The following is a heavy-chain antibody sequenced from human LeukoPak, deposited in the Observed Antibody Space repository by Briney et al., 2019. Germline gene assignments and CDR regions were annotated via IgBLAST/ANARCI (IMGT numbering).Heavy chain of an antibody. CDR1: GFTFSSYE. CDR3: AREGIAAVFDY. Sequence: GGSLRLSCAASGFTFSSYEMNWVRQAPGKGLEWVSYISSSGSTIYYADSVKGRFTISRDNAKNSLYLQMSSLRAEDTAVYYCAREGIAAVFDYWGQGTLVTVSS. V-gene: IGHV3-48*03. D-gene: IGHD6-13*01. CDR2: ISSSGSTI. J-gene: IGHJ4*02.